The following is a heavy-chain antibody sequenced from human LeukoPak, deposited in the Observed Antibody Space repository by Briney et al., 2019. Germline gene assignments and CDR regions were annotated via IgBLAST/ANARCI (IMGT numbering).Heavy chain of an antibody. V-gene: IGHV1-69*13. CDR1: GGTFSSYA. J-gene: IGHJ5*02. D-gene: IGHD3-3*01. Sequence: ASVKVSCKASGGTFSSYAISWVRQAPGQGLEWMGGIIPIFGTANYAQKFQGRVTITADESTSTAYMELSSLRSEDTAVYYCARSKNSDDFWSGPSWFDPWGQGTLVTVSS. CDR3: ARSKNSDDFWSGPSWFDP. CDR2: IIPIFGTA.